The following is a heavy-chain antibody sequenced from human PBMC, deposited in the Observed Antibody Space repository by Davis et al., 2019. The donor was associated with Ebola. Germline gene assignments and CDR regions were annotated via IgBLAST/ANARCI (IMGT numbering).Heavy chain of an antibody. CDR2: ISGSADAT. CDR3: AKSDCGGIGCKLINF. Sequence: GESLKISCAASGFTFSSYTMRWVRQAPGKGLEWVSRISGSADATYYADSVQGRFTVSRDNSKNILYLQMNSLRAEDTAIYYCAKSDCGGIGCKLINFWGQGTLVTVSS. CDR1: GFTFSSYT. J-gene: IGHJ4*02. D-gene: IGHD2-21*01. V-gene: IGHV3-23*01.